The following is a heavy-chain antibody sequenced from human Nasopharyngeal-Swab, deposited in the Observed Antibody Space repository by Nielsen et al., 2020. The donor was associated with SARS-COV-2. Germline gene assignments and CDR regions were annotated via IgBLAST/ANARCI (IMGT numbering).Heavy chain of an antibody. CDR3: ARDASGSSGWYTGHNGFDP. Sequence: SETLSLTCTVSGGSISSSSYYWGWIRQPPGKGLEWIGSIYYSGSTNYNPSLKSRVTISVDTSKNQFSLKLSSVTAADTAVYYCARDASGSSGWYTGHNGFDPWGQGTLVTVSS. D-gene: IGHD6-19*01. CDR1: GGSISSSSYY. J-gene: IGHJ5*02. CDR2: IYYSGST. V-gene: IGHV4-39*07.